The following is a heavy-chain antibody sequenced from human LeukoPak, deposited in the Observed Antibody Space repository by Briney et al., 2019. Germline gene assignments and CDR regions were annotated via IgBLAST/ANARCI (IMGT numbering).Heavy chain of an antibody. CDR3: ASHSLTAAGIVRH. V-gene: IGHV4-59*01. Sequence: SETLSLTCTVSLGSFTSYYWSWIRQPPGKGLERIAYIYDGGNTNYNSSLKSRVTISVDTSKNQFSLKLSSVTAADTAMYYCASHSLTAAGIVRHWGQGTLVTVSS. CDR2: IYDGGNT. CDR1: LGSFTSYY. J-gene: IGHJ1*01. D-gene: IGHD6-13*01.